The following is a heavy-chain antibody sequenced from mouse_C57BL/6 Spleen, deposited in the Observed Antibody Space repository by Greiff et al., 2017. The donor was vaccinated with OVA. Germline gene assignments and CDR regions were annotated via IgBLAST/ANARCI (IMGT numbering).Heavy chain of an antibody. CDR2: INPGSGGT. D-gene: IGHD2-3*01. Sequence: QVQLKESGAELVRPGTSVKVSCKASGYASTNYLIEWVKQRPGQGLEWIGVINPGSGGTNYNEKFKGKATLTADKSSSTAYMQLSSLTSEDSAVYFCARADGYYFDYWGQGTTLTVAS. V-gene: IGHV1-54*01. CDR1: GYASTNYL. J-gene: IGHJ2*01. CDR3: ARADGYYFDY.